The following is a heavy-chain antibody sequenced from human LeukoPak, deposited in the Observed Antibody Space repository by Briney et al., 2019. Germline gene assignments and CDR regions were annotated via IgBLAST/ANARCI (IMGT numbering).Heavy chain of an antibody. CDR2: ICWNSGSI. D-gene: IGHD3-10*01. CDR1: GFTFNGYS. V-gene: IGHV3-9*01. CDR3: AKDRRNYYGSGGPDY. Sequence: PGGSLRLSCAASGFTFNGYSMHWVRQAPGKGLEWVSGICWNSGSIGYADSVKGRFTISRDNAKNSLYLQMNSLRAEDTALYYCAKDRRNYYGSGGPDYWGQGTLVTVSS. J-gene: IGHJ4*02.